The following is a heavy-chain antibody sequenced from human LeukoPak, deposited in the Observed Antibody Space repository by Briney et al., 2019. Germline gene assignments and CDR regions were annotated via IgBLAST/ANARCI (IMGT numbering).Heavy chain of an antibody. J-gene: IGHJ4*02. CDR1: GYTFTSYY. D-gene: IGHD3-3*01. CDR3: ARVTDYDFWSGPYYFDY. CDR2: INPSGGST. Sequence: GASVKVSCKASGYTFTSYYMHWVRQAPGQGLEWMGIINPSGGSTSYAQKFQGRVTMTRDTSTSTVYMELSSLRSEDTAVYYCARVTDYDFWSGPYYFDYRGQGTLVTVSS. V-gene: IGHV1-46*03.